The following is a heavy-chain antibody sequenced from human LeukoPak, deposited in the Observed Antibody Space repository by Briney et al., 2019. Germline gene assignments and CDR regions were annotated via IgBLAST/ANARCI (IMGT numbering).Heavy chain of an antibody. V-gene: IGHV3-43*01. D-gene: IGHD3-16*01. CDR2: ITWDAGST. CDR1: GFTFDDYT. Sequence: GGSLRLSCAVSGFTFDDYTMHWVSQAPGQGLEWVTLITWDAGSTSYADSVKGRFTISRDNSNNSLYLHMNSLRTEDTALYYCVAHEGARGAYWGQGTLVTVSS. CDR3: VAHEGARGAY. J-gene: IGHJ4*02.